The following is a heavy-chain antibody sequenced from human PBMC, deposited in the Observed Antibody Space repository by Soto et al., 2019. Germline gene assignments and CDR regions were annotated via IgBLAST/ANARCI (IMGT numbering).Heavy chain of an antibody. J-gene: IGHJ4*02. CDR1: GGSMSSHY. V-gene: IGHV4-59*11. Sequence: SETLSLTCTVSGGSMSSHYWTWLRQPPGKGLEWIGYISYSGSTYYNPSLKSRVTISADTSRNQFSLKLSSVIAADTAVYYCARADPDASVGYWGQGTLVTVYS. D-gene: IGHD3-16*01. CDR3: ARADPDASVGY. CDR2: ISYSGST.